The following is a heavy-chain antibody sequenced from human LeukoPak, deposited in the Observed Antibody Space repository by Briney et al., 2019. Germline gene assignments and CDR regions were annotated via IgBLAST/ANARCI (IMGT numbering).Heavy chain of an antibody. J-gene: IGHJ4*02. V-gene: IGHV3-23*01. CDR2: ISSSGGTT. CDR3: AKDIDYGDYVVS. CDR1: GFTFSSYA. D-gene: IGHD4-17*01. Sequence: GGSLRLSCAVSGFTFSSYAMSWVRQAPGKGLEWVSAISSSGGTTYYADSVKGRFTISRDNSKNTLYLQMNSLRAEDTAVYYCAKDIDYGDYVVSWGQGTLVTVSS.